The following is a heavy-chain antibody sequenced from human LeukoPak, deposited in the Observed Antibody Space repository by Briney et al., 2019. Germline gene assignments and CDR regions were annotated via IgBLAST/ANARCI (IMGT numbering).Heavy chain of an antibody. V-gene: IGHV1-18*01. Sequence: ASVKVSCKASGYTFTSYGISWVRQAPGQGLEWMGWISAYNGNTNYAQKLQGRVTMTTDTSTSTAYMELRSLRSDDTAVYYCARTASIFGVVSETNWFDPWGQGTLVTVSS. CDR1: GYTFTSYG. CDR2: ISAYNGNT. CDR3: ARTASIFGVVSETNWFDP. J-gene: IGHJ5*02. D-gene: IGHD3-3*01.